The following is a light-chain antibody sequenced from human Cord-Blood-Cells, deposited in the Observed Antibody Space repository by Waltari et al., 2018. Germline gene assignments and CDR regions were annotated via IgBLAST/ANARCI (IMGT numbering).Light chain of an antibody. CDR1: QSFSSSY. Sequence: EIVLTQSPGPLSLSPGERATLSRRASQSFSSSYLAWYQQKPGQAPRLLIYGASSRATGIPDRFSGSGSGTDFTLTISRLEPEDFAVYYCQQYGSSPPITFGPGTKVDIK. J-gene: IGKJ3*01. CDR3: QQYGSSPPIT. CDR2: GAS. V-gene: IGKV3-20*01.